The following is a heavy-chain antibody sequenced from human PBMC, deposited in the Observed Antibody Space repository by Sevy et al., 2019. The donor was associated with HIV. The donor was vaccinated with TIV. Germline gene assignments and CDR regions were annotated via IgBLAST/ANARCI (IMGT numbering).Heavy chain of an antibody. CDR1: GFTFSNAW. CDR2: IKSKTDGGTT. J-gene: IGHJ6*02. Sequence: GGSLRLSCAASGFTFSNAWTSWVRQAPGKGLEWVGRIKSKTDGGTTDYAAPVKGRFTISRDDSKNTLYLQMNSLKTEDTAVYYCTTYYDYVWGSYRPLDYYYGMDVWGQGTTVTVSS. V-gene: IGHV3-15*01. D-gene: IGHD3-16*02. CDR3: TTYYDYVWGSYRPLDYYYGMDV.